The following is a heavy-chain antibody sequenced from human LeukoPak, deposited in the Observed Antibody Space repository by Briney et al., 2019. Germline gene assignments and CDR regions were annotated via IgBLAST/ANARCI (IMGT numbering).Heavy chain of an antibody. CDR1: GYTFTSYD. Sequence: ASVEVSCKASGYTFTSYDINWVRQATGQGLEWMGWMNPNSGNTGYAQKFQGRVTMTRNTSISTAYMELSSLRSEDTAVYYCARNPANSGDFDYWGQGTLVTVSS. CDR3: ARNPANSGDFDY. D-gene: IGHD1-1*01. V-gene: IGHV1-8*01. CDR2: MNPNSGNT. J-gene: IGHJ4*02.